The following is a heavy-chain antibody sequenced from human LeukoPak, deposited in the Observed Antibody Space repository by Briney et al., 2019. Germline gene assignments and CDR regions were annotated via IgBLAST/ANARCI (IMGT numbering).Heavy chain of an antibody. CDR3: AKGGVLWFGELPYFDS. J-gene: IGHJ4*02. V-gene: IGHV3-23*01. D-gene: IGHD3-10*01. CDR1: GFTFSSYA. Sequence: GGSLRLSCAVSGFTFSSYAMNWVRQAPGKGLGWVSGLSGNAYNTYYADSVKARFTISRDNSKDTLYLQMNSLRAEDTAVYYCAKGGVLWFGELPYFDSWGQGTLVTVSS. CDR2: LSGNAYNT.